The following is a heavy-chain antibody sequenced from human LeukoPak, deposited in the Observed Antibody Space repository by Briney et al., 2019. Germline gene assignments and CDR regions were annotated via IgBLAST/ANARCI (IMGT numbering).Heavy chain of an antibody. V-gene: IGHV4-34*01. CDR1: GGSFSGYY. CDR2: INHSGST. Sequence: SETLSLTCAVYGGSFSGYYWSWIRQPPGKGLEWIGEINHSGSTNYNPSLKSRVTISVDTSKNQFSLKLSSVTAADTAVYYCAKRRGGKLRYFDWLLKHDAFDIWGQGTMVTVSS. D-gene: IGHD3-9*01. CDR3: AKRRGGKLRYFDWLLKHDAFDI. J-gene: IGHJ3*02.